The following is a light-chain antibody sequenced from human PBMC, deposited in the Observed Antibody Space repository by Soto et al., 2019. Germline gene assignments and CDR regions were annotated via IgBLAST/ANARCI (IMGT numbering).Light chain of an antibody. J-gene: IGLJ1*01. CDR3: QSYDASLRDYV. CDR2: GNT. CDR1: SSNIGAYYD. V-gene: IGLV1-40*01. Sequence: QSFLTQPPSVSVAPGQRVTISCTGSSSNIGAYYDVHWYQQLPGTVPKLLIFGNTNRPSGVPDRFSGSKSGTSASLAITGLQAEDEADYYCQSYDASLRDYVFGTGTKVTVL.